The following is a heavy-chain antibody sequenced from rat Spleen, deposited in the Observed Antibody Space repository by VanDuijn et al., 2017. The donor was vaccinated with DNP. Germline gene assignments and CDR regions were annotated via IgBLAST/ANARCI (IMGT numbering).Heavy chain of an antibody. CDR2: ISYDGSST. V-gene: IGHV5-7*01. CDR3: ASFSSYIG. CDR1: GFTFSDYN. Sequence: EVQLVESGGGLVQPGRSLKLSCADSGFTFSDYNMAWVRQAPKKGLEWVATISYDGSSTDYRDSVKGRFTISRDNAKSTLYLQMDSLRSEDTATYYCASFSSYIGWGQGVMVTVSS. D-gene: IGHD1-2*01. J-gene: IGHJ2*01.